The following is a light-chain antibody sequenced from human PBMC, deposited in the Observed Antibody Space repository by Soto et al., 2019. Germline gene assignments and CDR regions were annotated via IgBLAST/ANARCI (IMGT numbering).Light chain of an antibody. CDR1: QSVVTNS. V-gene: IGKV3-20*01. J-gene: IGKJ1*01. CDR2: GAS. Sequence: EIVLTQSPGTLSLSPGERATLSCRASQSVVTNSLARYQQKPGQAPRLIIYGASNRATGIPDRFSGRGSGTDFTLTISRLEPEDCAVYYCHQYGGPRWTFGQGTKVEIK. CDR3: HQYGGPRWT.